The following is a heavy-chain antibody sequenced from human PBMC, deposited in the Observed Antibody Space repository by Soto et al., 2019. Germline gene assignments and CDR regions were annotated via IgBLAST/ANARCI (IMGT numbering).Heavy chain of an antibody. CDR1: GFSFVNYA. V-gene: IGHV3-23*01. J-gene: IGHJ5*02. CDR3: SKASSIGGWLDPFGP. Sequence: EVQLLESGGGLVQPGGSLRLSCAASGFSFVNYAMNWVRQAPGKGLEWVSGLRGGGTSTYYADSVKGLFTISRDNSRVPLFLQMNCMTSDDTAAYYCSKASSIGGWLDPFGPCGEVALVTVSS. D-gene: IGHD6-19*01. CDR2: LRGGGTST.